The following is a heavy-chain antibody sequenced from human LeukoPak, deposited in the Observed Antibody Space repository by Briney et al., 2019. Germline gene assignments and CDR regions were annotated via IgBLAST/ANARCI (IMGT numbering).Heavy chain of an antibody. CDR2: IKQDGSEK. V-gene: IGHV3-7*03. CDR1: GFTFSSYW. CDR3: ARRVSGWTPYYFDY. D-gene: IGHD6-19*01. Sequence: GGSLRLSCAASGFTFSSYWMSWVRQAPGKGLEWVANIKQDGSEKYYVDSVKGRFTISRDNAKNSLCLQMNSLRAEDTAVYYCARRVSGWTPYYFDYWGQGTLVTVSS. J-gene: IGHJ4*02.